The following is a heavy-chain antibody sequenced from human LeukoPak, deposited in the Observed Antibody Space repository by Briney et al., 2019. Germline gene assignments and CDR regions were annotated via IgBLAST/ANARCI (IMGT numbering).Heavy chain of an antibody. D-gene: IGHD4-17*01. CDR3: ARLTVTTPNYWYFDL. CDR2: INPNSGGT. Sequence: ASVKVSCKASGYTFTGYYMHWVRQAPGQGLEWMGWINPNSGGTNYAQKFQGRVTMTRDTSISTAYMELSRLRSDDTAVYYCARLTVTTPNYWYFDLWGRGTLVTVSS. J-gene: IGHJ2*01. V-gene: IGHV1-2*02. CDR1: GYTFTGYY.